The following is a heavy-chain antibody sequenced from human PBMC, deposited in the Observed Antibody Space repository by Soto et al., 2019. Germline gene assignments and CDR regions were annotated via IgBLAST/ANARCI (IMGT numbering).Heavy chain of an antibody. CDR1: GYTFTNYG. J-gene: IGHJ4*02. V-gene: IGHV1-18*04. Sequence: ASVKVSCKASGYTFTNYGVSWVRQAPGQGLEWMGWISGYNGNTNYAQNVQGRVSMTTDTSTSTAYMELRSLRPDDTAVYYSARDVPRNYYDSSLQYYFDYWGQGPLVTVSS. CDR2: ISGYNGNT. CDR3: ARDVPRNYYDSSLQYYFDY. D-gene: IGHD3-22*01.